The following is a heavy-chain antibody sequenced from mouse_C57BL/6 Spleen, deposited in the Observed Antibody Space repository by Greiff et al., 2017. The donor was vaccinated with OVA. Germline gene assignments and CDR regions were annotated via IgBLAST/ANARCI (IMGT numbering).Heavy chain of an antibody. CDR3: VRHGYYYFDY. Sequence: GGGLVQPKGSLKLSCAASGFSFNTYAMNWVRQAPGKGLEWVARIRSKSNNYATYYADSVKDRFTISRDDSESMLYLQMNNLKTDDTAMYYCVRHGYYYFDYWGQGTTLTVSS. V-gene: IGHV10-1*01. CDR2: IRSKSNNYAT. CDR1: GFSFNTYA. J-gene: IGHJ2*01. D-gene: IGHD2-3*01.